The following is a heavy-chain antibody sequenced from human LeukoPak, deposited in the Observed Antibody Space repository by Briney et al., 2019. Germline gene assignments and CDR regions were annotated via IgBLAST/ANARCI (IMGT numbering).Heavy chain of an antibody. J-gene: IGHJ4*02. Sequence: SVKVSCKASGGTFSSYAISWVRQAPGQGLEWMGGIIPIFGTANYAQKFQGRVTITADESTSTAYMELSSLRSEDTAVYYCARDSLWSSGSYSSYFDYWGQGTLVTVSS. CDR3: ARDSLWSSGSYSSYFDY. D-gene: IGHD1-26*01. CDR1: GGTFSSYA. CDR2: IIPIFGTA. V-gene: IGHV1-69*01.